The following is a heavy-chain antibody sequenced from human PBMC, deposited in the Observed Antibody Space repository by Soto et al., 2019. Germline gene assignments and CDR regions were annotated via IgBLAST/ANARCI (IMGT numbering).Heavy chain of an antibody. CDR2: IYYSGST. CDR3: ARDQDDYGGPHL. V-gene: IGHV4-31*02. CDR1: GGSISSGGYY. Sequence: SETLSLTCTVSGGSISSGGYYWSWIRQHPGKGLEWIGYIYYSGSTYYNPSLKSRVTISVDTSKNQFSLKLSSVTAADTAVYYWARDQDDYGGPHLWGQGPLVTVPS. J-gene: IGHJ4*02. D-gene: IGHD5-12*01.